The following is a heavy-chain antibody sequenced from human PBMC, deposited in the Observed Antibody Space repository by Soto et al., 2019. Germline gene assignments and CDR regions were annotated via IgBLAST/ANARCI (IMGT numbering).Heavy chain of an antibody. Sequence: ASVKVSCKVSGYTLTELSMHWVRQAPGKGLEWMGGFDPEDGETIYAQKFQGRVNMTKDTSTDTAYMELSSLRSEDTAVYYCVTGEVTGTSSFDYWGQGTLVTVSS. J-gene: IGHJ4*02. D-gene: IGHD1-7*01. CDR2: FDPEDGET. CDR3: VTGEVTGTSSFDY. V-gene: IGHV1-24*01. CDR1: GYTLTELS.